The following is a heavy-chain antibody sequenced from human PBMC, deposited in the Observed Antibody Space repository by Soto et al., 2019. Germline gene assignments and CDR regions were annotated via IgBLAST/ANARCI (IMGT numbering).Heavy chain of an antibody. V-gene: IGHV2-5*02. CDR1: GFSLTTDRVG. D-gene: IGHD3-16*01. CDR3: AHAYGGRSLY. CDR2: IYWDDSK. Sequence: QITLKESGPTLVKPTQTLTLTCTFSGFSLTTDRVGVGWIRQPPGEALEWLAVIYWDDSKTYRPSLEGRLPITKDTSKNQVALTTTTMDSLDTATYYCAHAYGGRSLYWGQGTLVTVSS. J-gene: IGHJ4*02.